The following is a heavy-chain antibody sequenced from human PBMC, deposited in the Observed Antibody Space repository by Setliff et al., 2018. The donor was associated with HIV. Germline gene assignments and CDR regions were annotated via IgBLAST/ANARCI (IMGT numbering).Heavy chain of an antibody. V-gene: IGHV5-51*01. CDR1: GYSFTSYW. Sequence: GESLKISCKGSGYSFTSYWIDWVRQMPGKGLGWMGIIYPGDSNTRYSPSFQGQVTISADKSISTAYLQWNSLKASDTAMYYCARTGYSSSWGRFSGYYYYMDVWGKGTTVTVS. CDR3: ARTGYSSSWGRFSGYYYYMDV. CDR2: IYPGDSNT. J-gene: IGHJ6*03. D-gene: IGHD6-13*01.